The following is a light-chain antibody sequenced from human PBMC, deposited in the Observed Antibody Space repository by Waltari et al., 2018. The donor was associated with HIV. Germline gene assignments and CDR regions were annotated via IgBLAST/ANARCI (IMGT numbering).Light chain of an antibody. CDR1: RSNIGINF. CDR3: AAWDDSLRGQVV. Sequence: QSVLTQPPSASATPGQRVTISCSGTRSNIGINFVFWYQQFPGTAPKLLMYKNNTRFSGVPDRFSGAKSGTAASLAISGLRWEDEAVYYGAAWDDSLRGQVVVGGGTNLTV. V-gene: IGLV1-47*01. J-gene: IGLJ3*02. CDR2: KNN.